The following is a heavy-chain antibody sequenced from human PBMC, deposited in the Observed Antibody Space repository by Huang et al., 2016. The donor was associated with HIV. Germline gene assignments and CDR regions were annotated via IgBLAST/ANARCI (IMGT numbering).Heavy chain of an antibody. CDR2: IIAGGGST. V-gene: IGHV1-46*03. J-gene: IGHJ3*02. CDR3: ARVQPPHGRNPLDI. CDR1: GNTFTSFH. Sequence: QVHLVQSGAEVREPGASVKVSCRPSGNTFTSFHVHWVRQAPGQGLEWIGKIIAGGGSTIYAEKFQGRISMTRDRSTGTIFLELRSLRSEDTAMYYCARVQPPHGRNPLDIWGQGTLITVSS.